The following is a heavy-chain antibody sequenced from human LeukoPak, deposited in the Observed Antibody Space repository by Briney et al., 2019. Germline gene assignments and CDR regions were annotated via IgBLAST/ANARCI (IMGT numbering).Heavy chain of an antibody. J-gene: IGHJ4*02. CDR1: VFTFDDYA. V-gene: IGHV3-9*03. CDR2: ISWNSGSI. D-gene: IGHD6-19*01. Sequence: GRSLRLSCAASVFTFDDYAMHWVRQAPGKGPEWVSGISWNSGSIGYADSVKGRFTISRDNAKNSLYLQMHSLRAEDMPLYYCAKADSSGWLDYWGQGTLVTVSS. CDR3: AKADSSGWLDY.